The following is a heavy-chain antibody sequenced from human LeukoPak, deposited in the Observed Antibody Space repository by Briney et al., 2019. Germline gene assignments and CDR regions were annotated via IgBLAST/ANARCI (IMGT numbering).Heavy chain of an antibody. D-gene: IGHD3-22*01. CDR1: GFTFSRYW. J-gene: IGHJ4*02. V-gene: IGHV3-74*01. Sequence: GGSLRLSCAASGFTFSRYWMNWVRQASGKGLVWVSRIKTGGSDTAYADSVKGRFTISRDNAKNTIYLQMNSLRPEDTAVYYCAFHNSSGNFGYWGQGTLVTASS. CDR2: IKTGGSDT. CDR3: AFHNSSGNFGY.